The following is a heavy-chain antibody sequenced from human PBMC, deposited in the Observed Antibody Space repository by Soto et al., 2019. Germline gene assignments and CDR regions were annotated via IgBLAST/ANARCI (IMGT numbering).Heavy chain of an antibody. D-gene: IGHD2-8*02. CDR2: ISWNSDSI. V-gene: IGHV3-9*01. Sequence: EMQLVESGGGLVQPGRSLRLSCAASEFTFENYAMHWVRQAPGKGLEWVSGISWNSDSIAYADSVKGRFTISRDNTNNSLYRKMSSLRDEDTAVYFCAKGRTRVLKLGLLGDNSFEFWGQGTTVTVPS. CDR1: EFTFENYA. J-gene: IGHJ3*01. CDR3: AKGRTRVLKLGLLGDNSFEF.